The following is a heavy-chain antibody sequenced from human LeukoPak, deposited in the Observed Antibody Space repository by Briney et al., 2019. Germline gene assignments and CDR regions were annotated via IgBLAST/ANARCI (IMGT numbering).Heavy chain of an antibody. V-gene: IGHV3-48*04. J-gene: IGHJ6*03. CDR2: ISPRSETI. CDR1: GFSFNRRG. Sequence: QSGGSLRLSCATSGFSFNRRGMNWVRQPPGKGLEWVSYISPRSETILYAESVQGRFAVSRDDAKGSLYLQMHTLRVEDTAVYYCARIDGPTVFTYYMDLWGKGTTVTVAS. CDR3: ARIDGPTVFTYYMDL. D-gene: IGHD3-16*01.